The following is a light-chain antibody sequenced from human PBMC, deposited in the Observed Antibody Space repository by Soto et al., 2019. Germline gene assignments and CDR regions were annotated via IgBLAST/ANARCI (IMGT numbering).Light chain of an antibody. CDR3: QEYASSPRT. Sequence: EIVMTQSPATLSVSPGERATLSCRASQSVSSNLAWYQQKPGQAPRLLIYGASTRATGIPARFSSSGSGTDFTLTISRLEPEDFAVYYCQEYASSPRTFGQGTKVAIK. CDR2: GAS. J-gene: IGKJ1*01. V-gene: IGKV3-15*01. CDR1: QSVSSN.